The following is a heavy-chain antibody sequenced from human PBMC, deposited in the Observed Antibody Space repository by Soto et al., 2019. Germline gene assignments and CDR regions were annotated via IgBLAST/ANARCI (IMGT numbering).Heavy chain of an antibody. CDR1: GGTFSSYA. D-gene: IGHD6-13*01. V-gene: IGHV1-69*13. Sequence: EASVKVSCKASGGTFSSYAINWVRQAPGQGLEWMGGIIPIFGTANYAQKFQGRVTITADESTSTAYMELSSLRSEDTAVYYCAGVRPRSYSSMDYWGQGTLVTVSS. CDR2: IIPIFGTA. CDR3: AGVRPRSYSSMDY. J-gene: IGHJ4*02.